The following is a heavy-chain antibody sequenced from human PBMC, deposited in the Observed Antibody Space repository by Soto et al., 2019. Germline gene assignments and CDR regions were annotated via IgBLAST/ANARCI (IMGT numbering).Heavy chain of an antibody. CDR1: GFNFSVYW. V-gene: IGHV3-74*01. Sequence: PGGSLRLSCAASGFNFSVYWMHWVRQAPGKGLVWVSRLNSDGTYASSADSVKGRLTISRDNAKNTLYLQLNSLRAEDTAVYYCAGGGAYGDYRSDFWGQGTLVTVSS. D-gene: IGHD4-17*01. CDR2: LNSDGTYA. J-gene: IGHJ4*02. CDR3: AGGGAYGDYRSDF.